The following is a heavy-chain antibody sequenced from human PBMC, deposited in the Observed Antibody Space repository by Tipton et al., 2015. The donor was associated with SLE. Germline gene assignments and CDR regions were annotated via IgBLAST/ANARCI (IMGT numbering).Heavy chain of an antibody. CDR3: ARLTYYDSTGHFDY. J-gene: IGHJ4*02. D-gene: IGHD3-22*01. CDR1: GASISTYY. CDR2: IYHSDYT. Sequence: LRLSCTVSGASISTYYWSWVRQPPGKGLEWIGHIYHSDYTSYNPSLKSRVFISIDTSKKQFSLKLSSVTAADTAVYYCARLTYYDSTGHFDYWGQGSLVTVSS. V-gene: IGHV4-59*08.